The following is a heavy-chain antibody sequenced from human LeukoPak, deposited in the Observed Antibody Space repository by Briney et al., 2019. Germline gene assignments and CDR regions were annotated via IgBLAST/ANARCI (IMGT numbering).Heavy chain of an antibody. J-gene: IGHJ4*02. D-gene: IGHD3-22*01. CDR3: ARDSGSTYYYDSSGYYDY. CDR1: GYTFTSYY. CDR2: INPNSGGT. V-gene: IGHV1-2*02. Sequence: ASVKVSCKASGYTFTSYYMHWVRQAPGQGLEWMGWINPNSGGTNYAQKFQGRVTMTRDTSISTAYMELSRLRSDDTAVYYCARDSGSTYYYDSSGYYDYWGQGTLVTVSS.